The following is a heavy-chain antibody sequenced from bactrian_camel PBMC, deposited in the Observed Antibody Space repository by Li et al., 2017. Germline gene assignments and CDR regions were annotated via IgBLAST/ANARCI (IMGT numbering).Heavy chain of an antibody. CDR2: IDSMGQI. Sequence: HVQLVESGGGSVEAGGSLRLSCVASGDVPSSYARTWFRQVPGKEREGVAAIDSMGQISYVDSVKGRFVISRDNAKNTHYLQMNNLKPEDTGMYYCAALGATGLPISTLAANHRLLAVGIWGLGTQVTVS. V-gene: IGHV3S53*01. CDR1: GDVPSSYA. J-gene: IGHJ4*01. CDR3: AALGATGLPISTLAANHRLLAVGI. D-gene: IGHD4*01.